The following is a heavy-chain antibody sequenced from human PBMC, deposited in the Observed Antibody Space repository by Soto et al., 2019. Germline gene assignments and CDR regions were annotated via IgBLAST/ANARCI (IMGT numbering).Heavy chain of an antibody. CDR2: FDPEDGET. Sequence: ASVKVSCKVSGYTLTELSMHWVRQAPGKGLEWMGGFDPEDGETIYAQKFQGRVTMTEDTSTDTAYMELSSLRSEDTAVYYCATPNPLTYYYDSSAPPDYWGQGSLVIVSS. CDR3: ATPNPLTYYYDSSAPPDY. J-gene: IGHJ4*02. CDR1: GYTLTELS. D-gene: IGHD3-22*01. V-gene: IGHV1-24*01.